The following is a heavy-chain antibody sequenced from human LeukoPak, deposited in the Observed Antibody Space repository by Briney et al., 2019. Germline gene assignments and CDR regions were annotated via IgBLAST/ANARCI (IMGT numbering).Heavy chain of an antibody. V-gene: IGHV4-34*01. D-gene: IGHD3-10*01. J-gene: IGHJ4*02. CDR3: ASKSNYYGSGSHF. CDR1: GGSFSSYY. Sequence: SETLSLTCAVYGGSFSSYYWSWIRQPPGRGLEWIGVINHSGSTNYNPSRKNRNSQSIDQPQNPFSQKLSSVNAPDTAVYYYASKSNYYGSGSHFWGQGTLVSVSS. CDR2: INHSGST.